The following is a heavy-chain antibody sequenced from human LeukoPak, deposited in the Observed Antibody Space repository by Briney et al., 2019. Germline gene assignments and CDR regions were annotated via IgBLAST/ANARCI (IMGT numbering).Heavy chain of an antibody. J-gene: IGHJ4*02. CDR3: AKDFSGSFDY. CDR2: ISASDLAT. V-gene: IGHV3-23*01. Sequence: GGSLRLSCAASGFTFNIYAMSWVRQAPGKGLEWVPAISASDLATYYADSVKGRFTISRDNSKNTLYLQMNSLRAEDTAEYFCAKDFSGSFDYWGQGTLVTVYS. CDR1: GFTFNIYA. D-gene: IGHD6-19*01.